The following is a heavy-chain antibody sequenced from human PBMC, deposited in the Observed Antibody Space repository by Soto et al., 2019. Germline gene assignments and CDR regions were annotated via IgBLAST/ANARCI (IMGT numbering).Heavy chain of an antibody. V-gene: IGHV4-4*07. CDR1: GCSMNSYW. D-gene: IGHD3-10*01. Sequence: PSETLSLTCSVSGCSMNSYWWSWIRQPAGKGLEWIGRVYSSGTTDYNPSLNSRATLSVETSKNQFSLKLSSVTAADTAVYYCARDIGSYAYGEGYWGQGIQVTVS. CDR2: VYSSGTT. J-gene: IGHJ4*02. CDR3: ARDIGSYAYGEGY.